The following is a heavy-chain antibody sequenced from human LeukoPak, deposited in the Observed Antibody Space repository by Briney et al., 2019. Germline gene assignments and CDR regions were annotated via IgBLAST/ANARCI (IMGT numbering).Heavy chain of an antibody. CDR2: ISYDGSNK. CDR3: VKDLNCGGDCYSAAGH. J-gene: IGHJ4*02. V-gene: IGHV3-30*18. D-gene: IGHD2-21*02. Sequence: QPGGSLRLSCAASGFTFSNYVIHWVRQAPGKGLEWVAVISYDGSNKYYVDSVKGRFTISRDNSKNTLYLQMNSLRAEDTAVYYCVKDLNCGGDCYSAAGHWGQGILVSICS. CDR1: GFTFSNYV.